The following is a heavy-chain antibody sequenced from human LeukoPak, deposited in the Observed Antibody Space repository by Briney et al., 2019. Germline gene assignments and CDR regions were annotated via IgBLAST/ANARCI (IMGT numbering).Heavy chain of an antibody. CDR1: GFTFSDHA. CDR2: TSAGGDIT. Sequence: GGSLRLSCVASGFTFSDHAMTWVRQTLAKGLESVSSTSAGGDITHYAESVKGRFTISRDNSKSTLYLQMNSLRAEDTAIYFCAYLDSSGFYYGRLRYWGQGTLVTVSS. J-gene: IGHJ4*02. V-gene: IGHV3-23*01. CDR3: AYLDSSGFYYGRLRY. D-gene: IGHD3-22*01.